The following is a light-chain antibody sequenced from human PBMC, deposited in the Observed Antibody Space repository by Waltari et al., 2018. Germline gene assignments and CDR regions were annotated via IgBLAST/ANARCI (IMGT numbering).Light chain of an antibody. CDR2: WAS. V-gene: IGKV4-1*01. CDR3: QQYYTTPVT. J-gene: IGKJ2*01. Sequence: DIVMTQSPDSLAVSLGERATINCKSSQTVLYSDNNNYLGWYQQRPGQPPKLLISWASTRESGVPDRCSGSGSGTDFTLTINSLQAEDVAVYYCQQYYTTPVTFGQGTKLEIK. CDR1: QTVLYSDNNNY.